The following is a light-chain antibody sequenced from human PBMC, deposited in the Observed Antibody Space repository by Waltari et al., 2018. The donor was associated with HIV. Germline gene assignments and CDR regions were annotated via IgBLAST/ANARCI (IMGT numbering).Light chain of an antibody. Sequence: EIVMTQSTATLSVSPGEIATLSCRASQSISSTLAWYQQKPGQAPSLLIYGPSTRATGIPARFSVSGSGTEFTLTISSLQSEDFAIYYCQQYQNWPWTFGQGTKVEIK. CDR1: QSISST. CDR3: QQYQNWPWT. J-gene: IGKJ1*01. CDR2: GPS. V-gene: IGKV3-15*01.